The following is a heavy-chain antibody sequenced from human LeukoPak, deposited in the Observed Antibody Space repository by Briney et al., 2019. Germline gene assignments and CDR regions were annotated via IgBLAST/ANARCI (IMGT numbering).Heavy chain of an antibody. J-gene: IGHJ4*02. CDR1: GFSFTYSW. CDR3: ARDRDYAFDY. V-gene: IGHV3-7*01. Sequence: GGSLRLSCAASGFSFTYSWMAWVRQTPEKGLEWVANIKQDGSEKYYLDSVKGRFTISRDNAKNSLYLQMNSLRVEDTAVYYCARDRDYAFDYWGQGTLVTVSS. CDR2: IKQDGSEK. D-gene: IGHD4-17*01.